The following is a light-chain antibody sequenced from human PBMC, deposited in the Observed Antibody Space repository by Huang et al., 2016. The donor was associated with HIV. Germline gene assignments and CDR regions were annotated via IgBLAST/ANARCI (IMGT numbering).Light chain of an antibody. Sequence: EIVLTQSPATLSLSPGERATLSCRASQSVSSHLAWYQQKPGQAPRLLIYDASNMATGIPARFSGSGSGTDFTLTISSLEPEDFAVYYCQQRSNWLTFGGGTKVEIK. J-gene: IGKJ4*01. V-gene: IGKV3-11*01. CDR1: QSVSSH. CDR2: DAS. CDR3: QQRSNWLT.